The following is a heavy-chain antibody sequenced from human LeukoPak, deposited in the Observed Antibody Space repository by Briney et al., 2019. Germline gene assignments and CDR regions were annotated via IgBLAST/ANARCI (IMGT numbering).Heavy chain of an antibody. CDR2: IYSGGST. D-gene: IGHD1-26*01. CDR1: GFTVSSNY. Sequence: GGSLRLSCAASGFTVSSNYMSWVRQAPGRGLEWVSVIYSGGSTYHADSVKGRFTISRDNSKNTLYLQVNSLRAEDTAVYYCAREVVVVGAAGGGFDCWGQGTLVTVSS. CDR3: AREVVVVGAAGGGFDC. V-gene: IGHV3-53*01. J-gene: IGHJ4*02.